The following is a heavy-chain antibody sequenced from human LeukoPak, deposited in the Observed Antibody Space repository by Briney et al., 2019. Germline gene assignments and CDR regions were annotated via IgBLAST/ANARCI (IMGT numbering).Heavy chain of an antibody. Sequence: GRSLRLSCAASGFTFSGYGMHWVRQAPGKGLEWVAVISYDGSNKYYADSVKGRFTISRDNSKNTLYLQMNSLRAEDTAVYYCAKDKGLTMVRGVKEWGQGTLVTVSS. V-gene: IGHV3-30*18. CDR3: AKDKGLTMVRGVKE. D-gene: IGHD3-10*01. CDR1: GFTFSGYG. CDR2: ISYDGSNK. J-gene: IGHJ4*02.